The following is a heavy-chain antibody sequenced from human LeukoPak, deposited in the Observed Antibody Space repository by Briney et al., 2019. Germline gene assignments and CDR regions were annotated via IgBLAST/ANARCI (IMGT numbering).Heavy chain of an antibody. CDR1: GGSISTYY. CDR3: SREREYYYGSGSYCFDI. Sequence: SETLSLTCTVSGGSISTYYWSWIRQPAGKRLEWIGRIYMSGSTNYNPSLKSRVTVSVDTSKNQFSLKLSSVTAADTAVYYCSREREYYYGSGSYCFDIWGQGTMVTVSS. D-gene: IGHD3-10*01. J-gene: IGHJ3*02. CDR2: IYMSGST. V-gene: IGHV4-4*07.